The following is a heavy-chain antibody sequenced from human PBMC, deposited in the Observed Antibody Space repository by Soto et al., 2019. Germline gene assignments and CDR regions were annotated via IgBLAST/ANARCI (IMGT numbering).Heavy chain of an antibody. CDR3: AESSTERGLSY. J-gene: IGHJ4*02. CDR2: INGDGTTT. V-gene: IGHV3-74*01. Sequence: PGGSLRLSCAASGFTFNNYWMHWVRQDPGKGLVWVSRINGDGTTTRYADSVKGRFTISRDNAKNTVYLQMNSLRAEDTAMYYCAESSTERGLSYWGRGTLVTVSS. D-gene: IGHD3-16*02. CDR1: GFTFNNYW.